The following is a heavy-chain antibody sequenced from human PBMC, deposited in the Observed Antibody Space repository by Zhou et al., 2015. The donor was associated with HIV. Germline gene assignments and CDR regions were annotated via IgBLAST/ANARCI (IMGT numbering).Heavy chain of an antibody. CDR2: IDYYGSSA. J-gene: IGHJ2*01. Sequence: VQLVESGGGVVQPGGSLRLSCAASGFIFRNYWMHWVRQTPGKGLVWVSSIDYYGSSASYEDSVKGRFTISRDNAKNTLFLQMSSLRADDTAVYHCARDRTQTFRGWYLDLWGRGTLVTVSS. CDR1: GFIFRNYW. D-gene: IGHD3-16*01. CDR3: ARDRTQTFRGWYLDL. V-gene: IGHV3-74*01.